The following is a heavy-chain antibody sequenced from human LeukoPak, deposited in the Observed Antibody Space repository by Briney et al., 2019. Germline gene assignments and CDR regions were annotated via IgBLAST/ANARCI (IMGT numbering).Heavy chain of an antibody. Sequence: PGGSLRLSCSASGFTFSSYAMHWVRQAPGKGLEYVSAISSNGGSTYYADSVKGRFTISRDNSKNTLYLQMSSLRAEDTAVYYCARARGYSYGPFDYWGQGTLVTVSS. D-gene: IGHD5-18*01. V-gene: IGHV3-64D*06. CDR3: ARARGYSYGPFDY. J-gene: IGHJ4*02. CDR2: ISSNGGST. CDR1: GFTFSSYA.